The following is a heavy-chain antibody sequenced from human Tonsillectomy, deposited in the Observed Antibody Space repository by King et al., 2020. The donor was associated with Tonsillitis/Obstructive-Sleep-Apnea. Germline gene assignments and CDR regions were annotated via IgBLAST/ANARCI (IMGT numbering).Heavy chain of an antibody. D-gene: IGHD3-16*01. CDR3: AKDMGHGDVRGSFFDYYYMDV. CDR1: GFTFDDYA. CDR2: ISWNSGSI. Sequence: VQLVESGGGLVQPGRSLRLACAASGFTFDDYAMHWVRQAQGKGLEWVSGISWNSGSIGYADSVKGRFTISRDNAKNSLYLQMNSLRAEDTALYSCAKDMGHGDVRGSFFDYYYMDVWGKGTTVTVSS. J-gene: IGHJ6*03. V-gene: IGHV3-9*01.